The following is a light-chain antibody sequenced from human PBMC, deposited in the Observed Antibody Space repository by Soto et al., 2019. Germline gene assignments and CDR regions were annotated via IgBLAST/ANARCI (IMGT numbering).Light chain of an antibody. CDR2: EVT. CDR1: SSDIGGYKY. V-gene: IGLV2-14*01. J-gene: IGLJ2*01. Sequence: QSALTQPASVSGSHGQSITISCTGTSSDIGGYKYVSWYQQHPGKAPKLIIYEVTNRPSGVSDRFSGSKSGNTASLTISGLQAEDEADYYCSSYTIYSTLLLFGGGTKVTVL. CDR3: SSYTIYSTLLL.